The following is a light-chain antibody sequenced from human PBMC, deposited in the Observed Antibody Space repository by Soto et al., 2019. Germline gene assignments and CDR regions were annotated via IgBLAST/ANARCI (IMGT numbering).Light chain of an antibody. CDR3: RSYAGSNTLV. Sequence: SVLKQRPSAFRSPGQSVTISCSRTSSDVGGYNYVSWHQQHPGKAPKLMIYEVSKRPSGVPDRFSGSKSGNTASLIVSGLQAEDEADYYGRSYAGSNTLVFATGTKSTGL. CDR1: SSDVGGYNY. J-gene: IGLJ1*01. CDR2: EVS. V-gene: IGLV2-8*01.